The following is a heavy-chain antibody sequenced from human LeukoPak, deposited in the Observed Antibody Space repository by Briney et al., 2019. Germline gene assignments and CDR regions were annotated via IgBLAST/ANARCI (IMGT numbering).Heavy chain of an antibody. CDR1: GFTFSSYA. CDR2: ISYDGSNK. V-gene: IGHV3-30*04. D-gene: IGHD4-23*01. J-gene: IGHJ4*02. Sequence: GGSLRLSCAASGFTFSSYAMHWVRQAPGKGLEWVAVISYDGSNKYYADSVKGRFTISRDNSKNTLYLQMNSLRAEDTAVYYCARINGESGSNDYWGQGTLVTVSS. CDR3: ARINGESGSNDY.